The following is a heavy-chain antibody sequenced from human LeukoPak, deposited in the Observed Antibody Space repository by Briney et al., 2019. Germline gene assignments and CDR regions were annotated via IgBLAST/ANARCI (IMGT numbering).Heavy chain of an antibody. CDR1: GGSISSYY. D-gene: IGHD1-14*01. V-gene: IGHV4-59*12. CDR3: ARAQVVSTGWGDAFDI. Sequence: SETLSLTCTVSGGSISSYYWSWIRQPPGKGLEWIGYIYYSGSTNYNPSLKSRVTISVDTSKNQFSLKLSSVTAADTAVYYCARAQVVSTGWGDAFDIWGQGTIVTVSS. J-gene: IGHJ3*02. CDR2: IYYSGST.